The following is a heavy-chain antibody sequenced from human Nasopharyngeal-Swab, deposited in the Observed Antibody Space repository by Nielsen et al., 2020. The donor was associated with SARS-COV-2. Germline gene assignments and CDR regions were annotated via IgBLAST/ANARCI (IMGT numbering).Heavy chain of an antibody. CDR3: ARDQRGPLGSDY. D-gene: IGHD2-15*01. V-gene: IGHV1-2*06. J-gene: IGHJ4*02. Sequence: WVRQAPGQGLEWMGRINPNSGGTNYAQKFQGRVTMTRDTPISTAYMELSRLRSDDTAVYYCARDQRGPLGSDYWGQGTLVTVSS. CDR2: INPNSGGT.